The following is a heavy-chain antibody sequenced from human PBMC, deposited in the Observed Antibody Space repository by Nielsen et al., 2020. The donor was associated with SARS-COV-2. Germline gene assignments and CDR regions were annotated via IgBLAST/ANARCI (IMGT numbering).Heavy chain of an antibody. Sequence: SPNPPFPAFGFPFDHYTMHWVRQPPGQRLESVSLIIWDGASTYYGDSVRGRFTISRDNRKNSLFLQMNSLRTEDTALYYCAKGFSSSSRDYMNVWGKGTTVTVSS. J-gene: IGHJ6*03. V-gene: IGHV3-43*01. CDR3: AKGFSSSSRDYMNV. D-gene: IGHD6-6*01. CDR2: IIWDGAST. CDR1: GFPFDHYT.